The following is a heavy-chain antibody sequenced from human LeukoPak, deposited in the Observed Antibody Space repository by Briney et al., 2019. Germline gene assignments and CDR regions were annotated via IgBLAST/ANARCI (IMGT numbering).Heavy chain of an antibody. CDR2: INHSGST. J-gene: IGHJ6*03. CDR1: GGSFSGYY. V-gene: IGHV4-34*01. Sequence: ASETLSLTCAVYGGSFSGYYWSWIRQPPGKGLEWIGEINHSGSTNYNPSLKSRATISVDTSKNQFSLKLSSVTAADTAVYYCARGADFWSGYSFYYYYYYMDVWGKGTTVTVSS. CDR3: ARGADFWSGYSFYYYYYYMDV. D-gene: IGHD3-3*01.